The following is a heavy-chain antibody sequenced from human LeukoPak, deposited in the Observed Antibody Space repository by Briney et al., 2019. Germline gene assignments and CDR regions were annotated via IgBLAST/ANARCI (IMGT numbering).Heavy chain of an antibody. Sequence: ASVKVSCKASGYTFTRYGISWVRQAPGQGLEWMGWISDNNVNTNYAQKFQGRGTMSTDTSTNTAYMELRSLRSDDTAVNYCAXXGGYYYXSSGYYFEYWGQGTLVTVSS. D-gene: IGHD3-22*01. CDR2: ISDNNVNT. J-gene: IGHJ4*02. V-gene: IGHV1-18*01. CDR1: GYTFTRYG. CDR3: AXXGGYYYXSSGYYFEY.